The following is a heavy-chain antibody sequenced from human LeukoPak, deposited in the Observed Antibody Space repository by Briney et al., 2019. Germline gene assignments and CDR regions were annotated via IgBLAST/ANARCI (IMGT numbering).Heavy chain of an antibody. CDR1: RFTFRSYE. D-gene: IGHD3-22*01. Sequence: GGSLRLSCAASRFTFRSYEMNWVRQAPGKGLEWVSYISSSSSTIYYADSVKGRFTISRDNAKNSLYLQMNSLRAEDTAVYYCARDPYDSSGYYGYWGQGTLVTVSS. CDR2: ISSSSSTI. CDR3: ARDPYDSSGYYGY. V-gene: IGHV3-48*01. J-gene: IGHJ4*02.